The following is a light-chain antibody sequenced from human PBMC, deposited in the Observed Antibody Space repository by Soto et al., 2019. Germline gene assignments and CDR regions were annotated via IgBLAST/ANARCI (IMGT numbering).Light chain of an antibody. CDR3: QHSYSTPRT. J-gene: IGKJ1*01. CDR2: AAS. CDR1: QSISNY. V-gene: IGKV1-39*01. Sequence: DIQMTQSPSSLSASVGDRVTITCRASQSISNYLNWYQQKPGKAPKLLMYAASILQSGVPSRFGCTGSGTDFTLTISRLQPEDFATYYCQHSYSTPRTFGQGTKVEIK.